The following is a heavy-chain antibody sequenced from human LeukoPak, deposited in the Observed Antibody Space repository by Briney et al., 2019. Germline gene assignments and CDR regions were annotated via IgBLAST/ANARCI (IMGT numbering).Heavy chain of an antibody. CDR2: ISYEGGTQ. V-gene: IGHV3-30*18. J-gene: IGHJ5*02. Sequence: GGSLRLSCAASGVTLSPYGMHWVRQAPGKGLEWVGVISYEGGTQHYADSVKGRFIISRDNPRNTLYLQMSILRTEDTAVYYCAKEGTPQVSTWYDLWGQGTQVIVSS. CDR1: GVTLSPYG. D-gene: IGHD3-10*01. CDR3: AKEGTPQVSTWYDL.